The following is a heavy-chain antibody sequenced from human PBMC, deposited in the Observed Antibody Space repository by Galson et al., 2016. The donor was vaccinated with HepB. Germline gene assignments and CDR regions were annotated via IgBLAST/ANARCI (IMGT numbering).Heavy chain of an antibody. Sequence: SETLSLTCTVSGGSISSSPYYWGWIRQPPGKGLEWIGSIYYSGRTYYNPSLKSRVIVSVDTSKNQFSLKLSSVTAADTAVYHCAGHSHGSPRAPLPPAFDISGQGTMVTVSS. V-gene: IGHV4-39*01. CDR3: AGHSHGSPRAPLPPAFDI. CDR1: GGSISSSPYY. J-gene: IGHJ3*02. D-gene: IGHD5-24*01. CDR2: IYYSGRT.